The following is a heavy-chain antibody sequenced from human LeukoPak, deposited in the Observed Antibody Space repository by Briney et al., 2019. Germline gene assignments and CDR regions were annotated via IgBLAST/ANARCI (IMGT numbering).Heavy chain of an antibody. CDR1: GGTFSSYA. CDR3: ARTKAPPDPWAWFDP. J-gene: IGHJ5*02. CDR2: IIPIFGTA. Sequence: SVKVSCKASGGTFSSYAISWVRQAPGQGLEWMGAIIPIFGTANYAQKFQGRVTITADESTSTAYMELSSLRSEDTAVYYCARTKAPPDPWAWFDPWGQGTLVTV. V-gene: IGHV1-69*13. D-gene: IGHD1-14*01.